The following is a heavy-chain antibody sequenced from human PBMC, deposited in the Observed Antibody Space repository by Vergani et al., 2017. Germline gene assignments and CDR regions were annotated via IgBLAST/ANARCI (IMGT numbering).Heavy chain of an antibody. Sequence: ELQLVESGGGLVQPGGSLRLSCAASGTTVSGNYMTWVRQAPGKGLERVSHTYSGDETNYADSVKGRVTISRDTSKSTHHLQMSNLRVEDTAVYYCARGNYYCSGTYVDHWGQGTLVTVSS. J-gene: IGHJ5*02. CDR1: GTTVSGNY. CDR3: ARGNYYCSGTYVDH. CDR2: TYSGDET. D-gene: IGHD3-10*01. V-gene: IGHV3-66*02.